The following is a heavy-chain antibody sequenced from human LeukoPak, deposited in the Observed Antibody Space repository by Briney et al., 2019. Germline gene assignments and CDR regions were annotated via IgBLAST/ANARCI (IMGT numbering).Heavy chain of an antibody. CDR2: ISYDGSNK. Sequence: TGGSLRLSCAAPGFTFSSYAMHWVRQAPGKGLEWVAVISYDGSNKYYADSVKGRFTISRDNSKNTLYLQMNSLRAEDTAMYYCARGRSACSSTSCQYYFDYWGQGTLVTVSS. CDR1: GFTFSSYA. J-gene: IGHJ4*02. D-gene: IGHD2-2*01. V-gene: IGHV3-30-3*01. CDR3: ARGRSACSSTSCQYYFDY.